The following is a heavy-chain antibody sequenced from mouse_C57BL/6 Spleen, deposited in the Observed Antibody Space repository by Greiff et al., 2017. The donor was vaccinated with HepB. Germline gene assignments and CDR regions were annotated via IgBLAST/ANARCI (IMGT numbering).Heavy chain of an antibody. Sequence: VKLMESGPGLVQPSQSLSITCTVSGFSLTSYGVHWVRQSPGKGLEWLGVIWSGGSTDYNAAFISRLSISKDNSKSQVFFKMNSLHADDTAIYYCAREGDYDGEFAYWGQGTLVTVSA. CDR3: AREGDYDGEFAY. V-gene: IGHV2-2*01. CDR2: IWSGGST. CDR1: GFSLTSYG. D-gene: IGHD2-4*01. J-gene: IGHJ3*01.